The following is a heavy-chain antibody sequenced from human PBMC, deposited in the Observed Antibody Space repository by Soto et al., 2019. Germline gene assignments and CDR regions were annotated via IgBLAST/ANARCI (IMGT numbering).Heavy chain of an antibody. CDR3: AKAGSGRFLEWLYDY. J-gene: IGHJ4*01. Sequence: PGGSLRLSCAASGFTLSSYAMSWVRQAPGKGLEWVSAISNSGDTIKYADSVKGRFTISRDNSRNTLYLQMNSLRAEDTAVYYCAKAGSGRFLEWLYDYWGHGTLVTVS. CDR1: GFTLSSYA. V-gene: IGHV3-23*01. CDR2: ISNSGDTI. D-gene: IGHD3-3*01.